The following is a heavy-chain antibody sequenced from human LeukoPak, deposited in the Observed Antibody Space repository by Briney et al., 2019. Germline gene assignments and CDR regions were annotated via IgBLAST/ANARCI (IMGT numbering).Heavy chain of an antibody. J-gene: IGHJ4*02. V-gene: IGHV4-59*01. D-gene: IGHD3/OR15-3a*01. CDR1: GGSISPYY. CDR3: TRGQRGLPD. Sequence: SETLCLSCTVSGGSISPYYWTWVRQPPGKGLEWIGDIYYSGRTDSNPSLKSRVTFLVDTSTNQFSLRLSPGTAAVTAMYYCTRGQRGLPDLVQGTL. CDR2: IYYSGRT.